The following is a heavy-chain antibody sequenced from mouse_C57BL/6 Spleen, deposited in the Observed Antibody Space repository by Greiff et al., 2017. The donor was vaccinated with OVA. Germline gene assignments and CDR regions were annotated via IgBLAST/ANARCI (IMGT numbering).Heavy chain of an antibody. D-gene: IGHD2-12*01. CDR1: GYTFTSYW. J-gene: IGHJ3*01. Sequence: EVQLQQSGTVLARPGASVKMSCKPSGYTFTSYWMHWVKQRPGQGLEWIGAIYPGNSDTSYNQKFKGKAKLTAVTSASTAYMELSSLTNEDSAVYYCTREDPYYSPWFAYWGQGTLVTVSA. CDR3: TREDPYYSPWFAY. CDR2: IYPGNSDT. V-gene: IGHV1-5*01.